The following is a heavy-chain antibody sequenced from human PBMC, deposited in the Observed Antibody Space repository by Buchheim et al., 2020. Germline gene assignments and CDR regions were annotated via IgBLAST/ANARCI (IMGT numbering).Heavy chain of an antibody. D-gene: IGHD3-22*01. V-gene: IGHV4-30-2*01. CDR2: MYQTGST. J-gene: IGHJ5*02. Sequence: QLQLQESGSGLVKPSQTLSLTCAVSGDSISSGGYFWSWIRQPPGKGLEWIGYMYQTGSTYYNPSLQSRLTISVDRSKTQFSLKLTSVTAADTAVYYCARGSLNYFDTSGLRGAWFDPWGQGTL. CDR1: GDSISSGGYF. CDR3: ARGSLNYFDTSGLRGAWFDP.